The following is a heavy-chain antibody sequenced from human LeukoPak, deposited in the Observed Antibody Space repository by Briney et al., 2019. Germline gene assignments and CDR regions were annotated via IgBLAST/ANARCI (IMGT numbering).Heavy chain of an antibody. D-gene: IGHD3-22*01. CDR2: ISGSGGST. V-gene: IGHV3-23*01. CDR3: AKDPEYYYDSSDYNWFDP. J-gene: IGHJ5*02. CDR1: GFTFSSYA. Sequence: GGSLRLSCAASGFTFSSYAMSWVRQAPGKGLEWVSAISGSGGSTYYADSVKGRFTISRDNSKNTLYLQMNSLRAEDTAVYYCAKDPEYYYDSSDYNWFDPWGQGTLVTVSS.